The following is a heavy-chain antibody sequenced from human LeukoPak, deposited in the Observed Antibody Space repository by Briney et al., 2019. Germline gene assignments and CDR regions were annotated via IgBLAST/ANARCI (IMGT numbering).Heavy chain of an antibody. CDR1: GFIFSSCG. D-gene: IGHD3-22*01. V-gene: IGHV3-30*18. Sequence: GGSLRLSCAASGFIFSSCGMHWVRQAPGRGLEWVVVVSYDGNNKYYADSVKGRFTISRDNSKNTLYLQMNSLRAEDTAVYYCTKDVYYYDSSVKGAFDIWGQGTMVTVSS. CDR2: VSYDGNNK. J-gene: IGHJ3*02. CDR3: TKDVYYYDSSVKGAFDI.